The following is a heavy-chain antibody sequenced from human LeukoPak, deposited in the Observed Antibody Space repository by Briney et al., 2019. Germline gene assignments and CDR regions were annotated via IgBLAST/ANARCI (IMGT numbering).Heavy chain of an antibody. D-gene: IGHD3-10*01. J-gene: IGHJ4*02. Sequence: GGPLRLSCSASVFSFISYPMHWVPQAPGKGLEYVSSISSNGGSTYYAASVKGRFTITRDNSKNTLYLQMSSLRAEDTAVYYCVKDKGGYYYGSGSYYTDWGQGTLVTVSS. V-gene: IGHV3-64D*06. CDR2: ISSNGGST. CDR3: VKDKGGYYYGSGSYYTD. CDR1: VFSFISYP.